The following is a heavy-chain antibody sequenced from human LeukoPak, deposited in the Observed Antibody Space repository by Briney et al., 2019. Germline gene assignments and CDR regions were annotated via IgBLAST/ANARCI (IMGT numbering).Heavy chain of an antibody. Sequence: GGSLRLSCAASGFTFSVFWMFWVRQAPGQGLVWVSHISPDGRSTNYADSVKGRFTISRDNARNTLYLQLNSLTAEDTAVYYCARDNSPSTYYDILTGYYPYYYYGMDVWGQGTTVTVSS. CDR2: ISPDGRST. CDR3: ARDNSPSTYYDILTGYYPYYYYGMDV. V-gene: IGHV3-74*01. CDR1: GFTFSVFW. J-gene: IGHJ6*02. D-gene: IGHD3-9*01.